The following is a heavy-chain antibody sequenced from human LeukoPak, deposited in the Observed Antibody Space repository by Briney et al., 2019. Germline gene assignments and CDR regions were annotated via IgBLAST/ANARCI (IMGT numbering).Heavy chain of an antibody. CDR2: ISGSGGST. CDR1: GFTFSSYA. CDR3: AKGGRVVVSMADVFDV. D-gene: IGHD2-15*01. Sequence: GSLRLSCAASGFTFSSYAMSWVRQAPGKGLEWVSAISGSGGSTYYADSVKGRFTISRDNSNNMLYLQMHSLRPEDTAVYYCAKGGRVVVSMADVFDVWGQGTMVTVSS. J-gene: IGHJ3*01. V-gene: IGHV3-23*01.